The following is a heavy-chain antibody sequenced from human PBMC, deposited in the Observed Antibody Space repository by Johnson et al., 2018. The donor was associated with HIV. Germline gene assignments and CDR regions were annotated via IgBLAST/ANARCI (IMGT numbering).Heavy chain of an antibody. D-gene: IGHD7-27*01. V-gene: IGHV3-66*01. J-gene: IGHJ3*02. CDR3: ASSWGNAFDI. CDR1: GFTSRSYA. Sequence: VQLVESGGGLVQPGGSLRISCAASGFTSRSYAMSWVRPAPGKGLAWVSVIYSGGSTYYADSVKGRFTISRDNSKNTLYLQMNSLRAEDTAVYYCASSWGNAFDIWGRGTMVSVSS. CDR2: IYSGGST.